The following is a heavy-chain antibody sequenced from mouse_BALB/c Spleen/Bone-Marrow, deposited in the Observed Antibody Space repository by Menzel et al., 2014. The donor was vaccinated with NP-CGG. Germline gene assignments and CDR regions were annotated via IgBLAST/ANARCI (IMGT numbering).Heavy chain of an antibody. D-gene: IGHD2-13*01. J-gene: IGHJ3*01. CDR3: TREGDSPFAY. CDR2: INPSNGGT. V-gene: IGHV1S81*02. Sequence: QVQLQQSGAELVKPGASVKLSCEASGYTFTSYYMYWVKQGPGQGLEWIGEINPSNGGTNFNEKFKSKATLTVDKSSSTAYMQLSSLTSEDSAVYYCTREGDSPFAYWGQGTLVTVSA. CDR1: GYTFTSYY.